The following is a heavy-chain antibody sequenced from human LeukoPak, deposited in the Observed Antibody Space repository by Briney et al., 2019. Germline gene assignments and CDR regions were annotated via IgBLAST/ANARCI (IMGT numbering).Heavy chain of an antibody. CDR1: GYTFTSYG. CDR2: ISAYNGNT. D-gene: IGHD6-13*01. Sequence: ASVKVSCKASGYTFTSYGISWVRQAPGQGLEWMGWISAYNGNTNYAQKLQSRVTMTTDTSTSTAYMELRSLRSDDTAVYYCARVGQQLVKSKDYYYYYGMDVWGQGTTVTVSS. J-gene: IGHJ6*02. V-gene: IGHV1-18*01. CDR3: ARVGQQLVKSKDYYYYYGMDV.